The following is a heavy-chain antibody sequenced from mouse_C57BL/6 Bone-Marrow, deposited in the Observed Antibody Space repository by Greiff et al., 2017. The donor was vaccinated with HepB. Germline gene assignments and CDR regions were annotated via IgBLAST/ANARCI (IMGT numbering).Heavy chain of an antibody. CDR2: ISSGGDYI. V-gene: IGHV5-9-1*02. CDR3: TRHPIYYGSSAWFAY. Sequence: EVKLVDSGEGLVKPGGSLKLSCAASGFTFSSYAMSWVRQTPEKRLEWVAYISSGGDYIYYADTVKGRFTISRDNARNTLYLQMSSLKSEDTAMYYCTRHPIYYGSSAWFAYWGQGTLVTVSA. J-gene: IGHJ3*01. CDR1: GFTFSSYA. D-gene: IGHD1-1*01.